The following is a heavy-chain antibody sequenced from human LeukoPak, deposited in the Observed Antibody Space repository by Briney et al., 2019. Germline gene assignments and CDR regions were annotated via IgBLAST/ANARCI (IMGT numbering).Heavy chain of an antibody. CDR2: INPNTGGT. CDR3: ARDPWPSTFGGVVNH. V-gene: IGHV1-2*02. J-gene: IGHJ5*02. D-gene: IGHD3-16*01. CDR1: GYTFTAYF. Sequence: ASVKVSCKASGYTFTAYFMHWVRQAPGQGLEWMGWINPNTGGTNCTQEFQGRVTMTRDTSISTAYMELSSLRSDDTAVYYCARDPWPSTFGGVVNHWGQGTLVTVSS.